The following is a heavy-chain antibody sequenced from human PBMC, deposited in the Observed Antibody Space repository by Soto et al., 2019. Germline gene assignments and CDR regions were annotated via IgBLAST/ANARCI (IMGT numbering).Heavy chain of an antibody. V-gene: IGHV4-28*01. CDR1: GYSISSSNW. J-gene: IGHJ4*02. CDR2: IYYSGST. CDR3: AAGGIVGVTPADY. Sequence: QVQLQESGPGLVKPSDTLSLTCAVSGYSISSSNWWGWIRQPPGKGLEWIGYIYYSGSTYYNPSLKSRVTMSLDTSKNQFSLTLSSVTAVETAVYYCAAGGIVGVTPADYWGQGTLVTVSS. D-gene: IGHD1-26*01.